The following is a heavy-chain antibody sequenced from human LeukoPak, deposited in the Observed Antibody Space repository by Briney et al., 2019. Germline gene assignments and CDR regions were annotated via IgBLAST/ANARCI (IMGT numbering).Heavy chain of an antibody. V-gene: IGHV1-8*02. D-gene: IGHD5-18*01. CDR3: ARGGKDTAMAPGGMDV. Sequence: ASVKVSCKASGYTFTGYYMHWVRQAPGQGLEWMGWMNPNSGNTGYAQKFQGRVTMTRNTSISTAYMELSSLRSEDTAVYYCARGGKDTAMAPGGMDVWGQGTTVTVSS. CDR1: GYTFTGYY. J-gene: IGHJ6*02. CDR2: MNPNSGNT.